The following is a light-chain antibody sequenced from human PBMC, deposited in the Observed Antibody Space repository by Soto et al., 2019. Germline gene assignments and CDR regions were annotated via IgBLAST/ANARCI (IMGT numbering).Light chain of an antibody. CDR1: QSVSSRY. Sequence: EIVLTQSPVTLSLSPGERATLSCRASQSVSSRYFAWYQQKPGQAPRLLIYAASSRAAGIPDWFSGSGSGTYFSLTISRLEPEDFAVYYCHRYASSRTFGPGTKVE. CDR2: AAS. V-gene: IGKV3-20*01. CDR3: HRYASSRT. J-gene: IGKJ1*01.